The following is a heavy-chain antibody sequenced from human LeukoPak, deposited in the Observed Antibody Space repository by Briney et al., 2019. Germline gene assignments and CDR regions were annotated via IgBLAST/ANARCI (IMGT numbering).Heavy chain of an antibody. Sequence: PGRSLRLSCAASGFTFNTYGMHWVRQAPGKGLEWVAVISYDGSNKYYADSVKGRFTISRDNSKNTLYLQMSSLRPEDTAVYYCANGGYTSSWYVVDYWGQGTLVTVSS. CDR3: ANGGYTSSWYVVDY. CDR2: ISYDGSNK. CDR1: GFTFNTYG. J-gene: IGHJ4*02. V-gene: IGHV3-30*18. D-gene: IGHD6-13*01.